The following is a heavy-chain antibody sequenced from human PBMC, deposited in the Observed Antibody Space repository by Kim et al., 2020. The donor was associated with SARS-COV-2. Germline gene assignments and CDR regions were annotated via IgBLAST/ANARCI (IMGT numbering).Heavy chain of an antibody. CDR1: GDSVSSNSAV. CDR3: AREGGSGWVDY. D-gene: IGHD6-19*01. J-gene: IGHJ4*02. Sequence: SQTLSLTCAISGDSVSSNSAVWTWIRQSPSRGFEWLGRTYYRSKWYNDYAVSVKSRITITPDTSKNQFSLQLNSVTPEDTAVYYCAREGGSGWVDYWGQGTLVTVSS. CDR2: TYYRSKWYN. V-gene: IGHV6-1*01.